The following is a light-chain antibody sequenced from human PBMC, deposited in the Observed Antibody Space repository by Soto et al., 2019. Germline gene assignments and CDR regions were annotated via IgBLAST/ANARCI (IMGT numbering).Light chain of an antibody. V-gene: IGLV1-40*03. CDR3: QSFDSNLTGWV. Sequence: QSVLTQPPSVSGAPGQRVTISCIGSRSKIGAGYDVHWYQQLPGTTPKLLVSGDTDRPSGVPDRFSGSKSGASASLAITGLQAEDEADYYCQSFDSNLTGWVFGEGTKLTVL. J-gene: IGLJ3*02. CDR1: RSKIGAGYD. CDR2: GDT.